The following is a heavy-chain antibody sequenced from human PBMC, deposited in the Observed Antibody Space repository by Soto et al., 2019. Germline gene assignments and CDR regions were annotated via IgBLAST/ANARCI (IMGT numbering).Heavy chain of an antibody. Sequence: GESLKISCKGSGYSFTSYWISRLRQMPGKGLEWMGRIDPSDSYTNYSPSFQGHVTISADKSISTAYLQWSSLKASDTAMYYCARQNWNSPTYYYGMDVWGQGTTVTVSS. V-gene: IGHV5-10-1*01. D-gene: IGHD1-7*01. J-gene: IGHJ6*02. CDR3: ARQNWNSPTYYYGMDV. CDR1: GYSFTSYW. CDR2: IDPSDSYT.